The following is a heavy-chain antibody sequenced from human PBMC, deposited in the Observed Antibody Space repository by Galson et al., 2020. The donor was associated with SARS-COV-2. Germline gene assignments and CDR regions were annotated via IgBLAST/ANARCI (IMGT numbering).Heavy chain of an antibody. Sequence: GESLKISCKVSGYTLTELSMHWVRQAPGKGLEWMGGFDPEDGETIYAQKFQGRVTMTEDTSTDTAYMELSSLRSEDTAVYYCATGFAVYGSGSYWFDPWGQGTLVTVSS. J-gene: IGHJ5*02. CDR3: ATGFAVYGSGSYWFDP. V-gene: IGHV1-24*01. CDR2: FDPEDGET. D-gene: IGHD3-10*01. CDR1: GYTLTELS.